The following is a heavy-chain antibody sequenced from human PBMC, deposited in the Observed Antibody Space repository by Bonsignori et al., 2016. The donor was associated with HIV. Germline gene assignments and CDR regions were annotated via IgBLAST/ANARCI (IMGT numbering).Heavy chain of an antibody. CDR1: GYNFTSYD. Sequence: ASVKVSCKASGYNFTSYDTQLGATGHWTRAGVGGWMNPSSGNTGYAQKFQGRVTMTRNISISTAYMELSSLRSEDTAVYYCARQGGYYDSSGYFYYFYYMDVWGKGTTVTVSS. J-gene: IGHJ6*03. V-gene: IGHV1-8*01. CDR3: ARQGGYYDSSGYFYYFYYMDV. D-gene: IGHD3-22*01. CDR2: MNPSSGNT.